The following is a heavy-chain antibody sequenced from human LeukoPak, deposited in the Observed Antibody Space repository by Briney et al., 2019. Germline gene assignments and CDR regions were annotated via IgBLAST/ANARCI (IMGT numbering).Heavy chain of an antibody. Sequence: PGGSLRLSCAASGFTFSSYWMSWVRQAPGKGLEWVSAISGSGGSTYYADSVKGRFTISRDNSKNTLYLQMNSLRAEDTAVYYCTKDQGSGYSVFPYYFDYWGQGTLVTVSS. CDR1: GFTFSSYW. J-gene: IGHJ4*02. D-gene: IGHD3-22*01. CDR3: TKDQGSGYSVFPYYFDY. V-gene: IGHV3-23*01. CDR2: ISGSGGST.